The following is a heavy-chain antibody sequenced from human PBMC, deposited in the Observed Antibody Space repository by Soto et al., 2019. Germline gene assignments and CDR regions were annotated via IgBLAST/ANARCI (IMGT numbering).Heavy chain of an antibody. V-gene: IGHV3-53*01. Sequence: DVQVVESGGGLIQPGGSLRLSCAASGFTVSNNYMSWVRQGPGKGLEWVSTIYRGDSTYYADSVKGRFTISGDNSKNTLYLLMNSLRTEDTAVYYCARHYDYSGGTSGGMDVWGQGTTVTVSS. CDR3: ARHYDYSGGTSGGMDV. J-gene: IGHJ6*02. D-gene: IGHD3-22*01. CDR1: GFTVSNNY. CDR2: IYRGDST.